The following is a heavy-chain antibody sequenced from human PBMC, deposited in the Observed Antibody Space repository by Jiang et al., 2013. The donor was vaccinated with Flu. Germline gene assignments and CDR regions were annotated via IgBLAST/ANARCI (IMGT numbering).Heavy chain of an antibody. J-gene: IGHJ3*01. CDR1: GFTFTTYA. V-gene: IGHV3-23*01. Sequence: QLLESGGGLAQPGGSLRLSCAASGFTFTTYAMGWVRQAPGKGLEWVSSISGGGGSSYSTDSVKGRFIIYRDNSKNTLFLQMNSLRVEDTAIYYCAREVGWDLRNACDVWGRGTMVTVAA. D-gene: IGHD1-26*01. CDR2: ISGGGGSS. CDR3: AREVGWDLRNACDV.